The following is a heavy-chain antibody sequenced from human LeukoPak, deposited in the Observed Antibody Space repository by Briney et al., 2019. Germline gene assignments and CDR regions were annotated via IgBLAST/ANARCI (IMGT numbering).Heavy chain of an antibody. V-gene: IGHV1-18*01. CDR1: GYTFTSYG. CDR3: GRDPAFRDLVLVPATERYFDY. CDR2: ISAYNGNT. D-gene: IGHD2-2*01. Sequence: ASVKVSCKASGYTFTSYGISWVRQAPGQGLEWMGWISAYNGNTNYAQKLQGRVTMTTDTSTSTAYMELRSLRSDDTAVYYCGRDPAFRDLVLVPATERYFDYWGQGTLVTVSS. J-gene: IGHJ4*02.